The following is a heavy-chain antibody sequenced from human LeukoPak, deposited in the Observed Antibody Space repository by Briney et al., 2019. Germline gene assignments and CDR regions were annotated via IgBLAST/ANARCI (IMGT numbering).Heavy chain of an antibody. D-gene: IGHD2-21*01. CDR3: ASAREYCGSAECYEYFHH. Sequence: GGSLRLSCAASGFTFSSYAMSWVRQSPGKGLEWVSVIYSGGSTYYADSVNGRFTISRDNSRNTLFLQMNRLRAEDTALYYCASAREYCGSAECYEYFHHWGQGTLVSASS. CDR1: GFTFSSYA. CDR2: IYSGGST. V-gene: IGHV3-53*01. J-gene: IGHJ1*01.